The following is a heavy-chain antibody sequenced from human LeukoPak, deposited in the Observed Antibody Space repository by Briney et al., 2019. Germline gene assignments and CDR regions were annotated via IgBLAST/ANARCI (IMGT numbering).Heavy chain of an antibody. CDR1: GFTFRNSA. J-gene: IGHJ4*02. V-gene: IGHV3-23*01. CDR3: AKNNWNDMPFVDY. CDR2: ISGTGVGT. D-gene: IGHD1-20*01. Sequence: GGSLRLSCAASGFTFRNSAMSWVRQAPGKGLEWVSTISGTGVGTFYADSVKGRLTISTDNPKNTLYLQMNSLRAEDTAVYYCAKNNWNDMPFVDYWGQGTLVTVSS.